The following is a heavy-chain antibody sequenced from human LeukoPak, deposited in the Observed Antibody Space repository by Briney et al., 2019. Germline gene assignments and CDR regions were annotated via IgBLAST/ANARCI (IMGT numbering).Heavy chain of an antibody. CDR1: GGSFSGYY. V-gene: IGHV4-34*01. Sequence: SDTLSLTCPVYGGSFSGYYWSWIRQPSGNGLEWIGEIKHSGSTNYNPALKRRVTISVDTSKHQLSLKLSSVTAADTAVYYCARHTIIPATVTPGNWFDPWGQGTLGTVSS. CDR2: IKHSGST. CDR3: ARHTIIPATVTPGNWFDP. J-gene: IGHJ5*02. D-gene: IGHD5-18*01.